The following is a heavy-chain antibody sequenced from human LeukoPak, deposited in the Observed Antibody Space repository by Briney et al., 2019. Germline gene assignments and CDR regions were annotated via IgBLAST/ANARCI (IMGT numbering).Heavy chain of an antibody. CDR1: GFSFSTYA. J-gene: IGHJ4*02. CDR3: VYQVLGAPQ. CDR2: ISSNGGTT. V-gene: IGHV3-64D*09. D-gene: IGHD1-26*01. Sequence: PGGSLRLSCSASGFSFSTYALHWVRQAPGKGLEYVSGISSNGGTTYYADSVKGRLTISRDNSKSTLYLQMSSLRPEDTAVYYCVYQVLGAPQWGQGTLVTVSS.